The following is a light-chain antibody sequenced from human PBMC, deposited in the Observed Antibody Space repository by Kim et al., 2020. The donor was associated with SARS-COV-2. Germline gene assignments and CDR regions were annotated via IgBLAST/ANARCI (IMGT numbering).Light chain of an antibody. CDR2: GGS. CDR1: QDWRRRL. Sequence: PGGRGPPLCRGKQDWRRRLLTLDPQKPGQAPPLINYGGSRRATCLPNRFSCSWSGNGFTLNIKRIEAEDFAVYYCQQYASSPLTFGGGTKVDIK. V-gene: IGKV3-20*01. J-gene: IGKJ4*01. CDR3: QQYASSPLT.